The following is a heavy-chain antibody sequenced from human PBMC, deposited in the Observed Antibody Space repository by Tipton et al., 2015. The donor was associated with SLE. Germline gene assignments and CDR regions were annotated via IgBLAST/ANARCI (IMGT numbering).Heavy chain of an antibody. D-gene: IGHD1-26*01. CDR3: ATGRGADGYYTYGLDV. CDR2: IYFSGYT. J-gene: IGHJ6*02. V-gene: IGHV4-39*01. Sequence: GLVKPSETLSLTCTVSGGSISGSDYFWGWIRQPPGKGLEWIGNIYFSGYTSYKSSLKSRVTISVDTSKNQFSLRLSSVTAADTAVYYCATGRGADGYYTYGLDVWGQGATVTVSS. CDR1: GGSISGSDYF.